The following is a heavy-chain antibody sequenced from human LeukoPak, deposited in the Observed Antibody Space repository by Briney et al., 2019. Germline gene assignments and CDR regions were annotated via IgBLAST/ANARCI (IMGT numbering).Heavy chain of an antibody. J-gene: IGHJ4*02. CDR2: IYYSGST. CDR3: ARHTGGWGSFDY. D-gene: IGHD7-27*01. V-gene: IGHV4-59*08. CDR1: GGSISSYY. Sequence: SETLSLTCTVSGGSISSYYWSWIRQPPGKGLEGIGYIYYSGSTNYNPSLNSRVTISVATSNHQFSLKLSSVPAADTAVYYCARHTGGWGSFDYWGQGTLVTVSS.